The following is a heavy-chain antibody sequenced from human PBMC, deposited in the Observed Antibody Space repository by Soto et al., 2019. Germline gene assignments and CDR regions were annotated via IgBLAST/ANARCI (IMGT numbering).Heavy chain of an antibody. Sequence: ELPLLASGGGLAQPGGSLRLSCAASGCTVSHKYVRWVRQAPGMGLEWDSLIFSNGDTRYADSVKGRCTIPRDSPSNTLSRRMDSLRVEDTAGYDCGRDGIDNWVGGQGIDVTVSS. CDR3: GRDGIDNWV. V-gene: IGHV3-66*01. J-gene: IGHJ4*02. CDR1: GCTVSHKY. CDR2: IFSNGDT. D-gene: IGHD1-1*01.